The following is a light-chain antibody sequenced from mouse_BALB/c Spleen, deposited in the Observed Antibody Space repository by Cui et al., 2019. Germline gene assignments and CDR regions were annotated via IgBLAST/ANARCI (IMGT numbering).Light chain of an antibody. Sequence: QIVLTQAQALISASPGEKVTMTCSASSSVSYMYWYQQKPRSSPKPWIYLTSNLASGVPARFSGSGSGTSYSLTISSMEAEDAATYYCQQWSSNPLTFGAGTKLELK. CDR3: QQWSSNPLT. CDR1: SSVSY. CDR2: LTS. V-gene: IGKV4-68*01. J-gene: IGKJ5*01.